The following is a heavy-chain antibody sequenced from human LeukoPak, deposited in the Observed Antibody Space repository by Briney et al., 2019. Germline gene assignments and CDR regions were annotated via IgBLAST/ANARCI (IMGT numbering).Heavy chain of an antibody. Sequence: ASVKVSCKASGYTFTGYYMHWVRQAPGQGLEWMGWMNPNSGNTGYAQKFQVRVTMTRDMSTSTVYMELSTLRSEDTAVYYCARAPENWNDDYYYMDVWGKGTTVTVSS. D-gene: IGHD1-1*01. CDR1: GYTFTGYY. J-gene: IGHJ6*03. V-gene: IGHV1-8*02. CDR2: MNPNSGNT. CDR3: ARAPENWNDDYYYMDV.